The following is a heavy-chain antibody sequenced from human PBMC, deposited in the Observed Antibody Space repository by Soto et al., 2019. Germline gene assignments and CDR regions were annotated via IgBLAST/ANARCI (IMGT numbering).Heavy chain of an antibody. CDR3: ARERGYFDWLSYFDY. V-gene: IGHV1-69*13. CDR2: IIPIFGTA. CDR1: GGTFSSYA. J-gene: IGHJ4*02. D-gene: IGHD3-9*01. Sequence: SVKVSCKASGGTFSSYAISWVRQAPGQGLEWMGGIIPIFGTANYAQKFQGRVTITADESTSTAYMELSSLRSEDTAVYYCARERGYFDWLSYFDYWGQGTLVTVSS.